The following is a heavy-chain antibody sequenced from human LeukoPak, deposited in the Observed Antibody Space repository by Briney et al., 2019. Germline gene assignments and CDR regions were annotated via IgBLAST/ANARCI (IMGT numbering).Heavy chain of an antibody. J-gene: IGHJ5*01. CDR2: IWYDGTNK. D-gene: IGHD1-26*01. Sequence: GGSLRLSCAASGFTFSDYGIHWVRQAPGKGLEWVAVIWYDGTNKYYGDSVKGRFTISRDNSKNTLYLQMNSLRAEDTAVYYLAKGPGSYSTTADSWGQGTLVTVSS. CDR1: GFTFSDYG. CDR3: AKGPGSYSTTADS. V-gene: IGHV3-33*06.